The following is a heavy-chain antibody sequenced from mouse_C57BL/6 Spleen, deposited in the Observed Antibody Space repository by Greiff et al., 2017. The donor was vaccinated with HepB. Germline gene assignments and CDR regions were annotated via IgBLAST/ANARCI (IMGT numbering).Heavy chain of an antibody. CDR3: ARSPSPYYFDY. J-gene: IGHJ2*01. CDR2: INPSSGYT. CDR1: GYTFTSYW. Sequence: VQGVESGAELAKPGASVKLSCKASGYTFTSYWMHWVKQRPGQGLEWIGYINPSSGYTKYNQKFKDKATLTADKSSSTAYMQLSSLTYEDSAVYYCARSPSPYYFDYWGQGTTLTVSS. V-gene: IGHV1-7*01.